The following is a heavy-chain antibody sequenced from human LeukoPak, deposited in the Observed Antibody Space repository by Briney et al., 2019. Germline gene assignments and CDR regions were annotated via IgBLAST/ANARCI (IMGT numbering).Heavy chain of an antibody. CDR2: IGTAGNT. V-gene: IGHV3-13*04. D-gene: IGHD6-13*01. CDR1: GFTFSSYD. Sequence: GGSLRLSCAASGFTFSSYDMHWVRQATGKGLEWVSVIGTAGNTYYPGSVKGRFTISRENAKNSLYLQMNSLRAGDTAVYYCARGIAAAGVKTLDYWGQGTLVTVSS. J-gene: IGHJ4*02. CDR3: ARGIAAAGVKTLDY.